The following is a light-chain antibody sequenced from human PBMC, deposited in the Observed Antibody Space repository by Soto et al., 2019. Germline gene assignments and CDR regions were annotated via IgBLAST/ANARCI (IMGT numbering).Light chain of an antibody. J-gene: IGKJ5*01. CDR2: GAS. V-gene: IGKV3-20*01. Sequence: EIMLTQSPGTLSLSSGERVTLSCRASQSVSSSYLAWYQQKPGQAPRLLIYGASSRATGIPDRFSGSGSGTDFILSISRLEPEDFAVYYCQQYGSSRITFGQGTRLEI. CDR1: QSVSSSY. CDR3: QQYGSSRIT.